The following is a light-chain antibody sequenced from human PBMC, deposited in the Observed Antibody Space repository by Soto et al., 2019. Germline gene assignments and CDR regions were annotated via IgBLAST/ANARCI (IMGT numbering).Light chain of an antibody. J-gene: IGKJ1*01. V-gene: IGKV1-5*01. CDR1: QIIRRS. CDR2: DAS. Sequence: DIQMTQSPSTLSASVGDRVTITCRASQIIRRSLAWYQQKPGKAPKLLIYDASTLESGVPSRFTGSGSGTEFTLTISSLQPDDFATYYCQQYNSYSPPWTFGQGTKVDIK. CDR3: QQYNSYSPPWT.